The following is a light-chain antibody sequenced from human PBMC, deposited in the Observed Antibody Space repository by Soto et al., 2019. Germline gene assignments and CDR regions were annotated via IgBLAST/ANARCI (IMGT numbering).Light chain of an antibody. CDR1: QSFGTY. Sequence: DIVMTQSAATLYVSPGERGSLXCRASQSFGTYLGWYQQKTGQAPRPLISGASARATAIPARFTGSGSGRESTLTLSSLQSEDFAVCYCQQYYNWPPYTFGQGTKVDIK. CDR3: QQYYNWPPYT. CDR2: GAS. J-gene: IGKJ2*01. V-gene: IGKV3-15*01.